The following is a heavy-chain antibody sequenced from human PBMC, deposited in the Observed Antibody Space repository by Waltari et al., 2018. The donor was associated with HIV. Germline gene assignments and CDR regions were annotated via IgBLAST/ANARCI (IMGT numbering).Heavy chain of an antibody. CDR3: AKGTLNPLTTDY. CDR1: GFTFSSYA. Sequence: EVQLLESGGGLVQPGGSLRLSCAGSGFTFSSYAMTLVRQAPGKGLGWVSAIFGDGGSTFYADSVKGRFTISRDNSKNTLYLQMNSLRAEDTAVYYCAKGTLNPLTTDYWGQGTLVTVSS. D-gene: IGHD4-17*01. J-gene: IGHJ4*02. V-gene: IGHV3-23*01. CDR2: IFGDGGST.